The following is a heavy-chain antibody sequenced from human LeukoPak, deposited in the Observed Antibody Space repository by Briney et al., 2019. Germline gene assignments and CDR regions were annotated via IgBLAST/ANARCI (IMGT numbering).Heavy chain of an antibody. V-gene: IGHV4-34*01. CDR1: GGSFSGHY. CDR2: INQSGST. D-gene: IGHD4-17*01. CDR3: AGEDGGDYKFDY. Sequence: PSETLSLTCAVYGGSFSGHYWSWIRQPPGKGLEWIGEINQSGSTNYNPYLKSRVTISVGTSKNQFSLKLSSVTAADTAVYYCAGEDGGDYKFDYWGQGTLVTVSS. J-gene: IGHJ4*02.